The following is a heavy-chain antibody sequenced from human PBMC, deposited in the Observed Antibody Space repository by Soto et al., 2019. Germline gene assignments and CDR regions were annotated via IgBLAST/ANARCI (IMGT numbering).Heavy chain of an antibody. CDR2: ISGSGSST. J-gene: IGHJ6*02. CDR1: GFTFSSYA. V-gene: IGHV3-23*01. Sequence: GGSLRLSCAASGFTFSSYAMSWVRQAPGKGLEWVSAISGSGSSTYYADSVKGRFTISRDNSKNTLYLQMNSLRAEDTAVYYCAKPNVLRFLGWLPDYYYYGMDVWGQGTTVTVSS. D-gene: IGHD3-3*01. CDR3: AKPNVLRFLGWLPDYYYYGMDV.